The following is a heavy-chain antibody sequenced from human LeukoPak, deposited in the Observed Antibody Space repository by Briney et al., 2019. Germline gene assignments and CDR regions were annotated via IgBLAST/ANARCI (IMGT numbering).Heavy chain of an antibody. CDR2: IIPIFGTA. CDR3: ARDGSYGSGSSPLDY. J-gene: IGHJ4*02. D-gene: IGHD3-10*01. V-gene: IGHV1-69*06. CDR1: GGTFSSYA. Sequence: SVKVSCKASGGTFSSYAISWVRQAPGQGLEWMGGIIPIFGTANYAQKFQGRVTITADKSTSTAYMELSSLRSEDTAVYYCARDGSYGSGSSPLDYWGQGTLVTVSS.